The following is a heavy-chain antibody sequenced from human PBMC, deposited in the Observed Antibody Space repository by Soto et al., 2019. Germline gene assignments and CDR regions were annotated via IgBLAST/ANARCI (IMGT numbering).Heavy chain of an antibody. CDR3: SGSVAGSDY. V-gene: IGHV1-69*02. CDR2: IIPILGIA. Sequence: QVQLVQSGAEVKKPGSSVKVSCKASGGTFSSYTISWVRQAPGQGLEWMGRIIPILGIANYAQKFQGRVRITADKSTITAYMELSSLRSEDTAVYCCSGSVAGSDYWGQGTLVTVSS. J-gene: IGHJ4*02. D-gene: IGHD6-19*01. CDR1: GGTFSSYT.